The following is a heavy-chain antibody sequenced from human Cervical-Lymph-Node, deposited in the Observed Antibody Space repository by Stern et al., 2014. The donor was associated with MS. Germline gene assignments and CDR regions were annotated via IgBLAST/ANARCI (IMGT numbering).Heavy chain of an antibody. CDR2: IYYDGST. Sequence: QVQLQESGPGLVKPSETLSLICTVSGGSITPNYWSWIRQPPGKGLEWIGYIYYDGSTNYNPSLKSRGTISLDRSKNQFSLKVRSVNAEDTAVYYCARGRGSSDYWGQGTLVTVSS. D-gene: IGHD3-16*01. CDR3: ARGRGSSDY. V-gene: IGHV4-59*01. J-gene: IGHJ4*02. CDR1: GGSITPNY.